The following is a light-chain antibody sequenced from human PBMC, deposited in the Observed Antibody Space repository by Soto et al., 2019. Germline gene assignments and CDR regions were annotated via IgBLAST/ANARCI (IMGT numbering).Light chain of an antibody. CDR2: GAS. CDR3: QQYNKWPLT. J-gene: IGKJ4*01. V-gene: IGKV3-15*01. CDR1: QTVWST. Sequence: EIVMTQSPATLSVSPGERATLSCRASQTVWSTLAWYQQRPGQATRLLIYGASTRATGIPARFSGSGSGTEFTLSISSLQSEDFAVYYCQQYNKWPLTFGGGTKVEIK.